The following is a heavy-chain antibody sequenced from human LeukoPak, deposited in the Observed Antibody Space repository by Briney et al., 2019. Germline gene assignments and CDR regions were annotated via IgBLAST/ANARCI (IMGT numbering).Heavy chain of an antibody. CDR2: IYYSGST. V-gene: IGHV4-59*01. Sequence: PSETLSLTCTVSGGSISSYFWSWIRQPPEKGLEWIGYIYYSGSTYYNPSLKSRVTMSVDTSNNHFSLRLTSVTAADTAVYFCARMDYYDSSGLIDYWGQGTLVTVSS. D-gene: IGHD3-22*01. CDR1: GGSISSYF. J-gene: IGHJ4*02. CDR3: ARMDYYDSSGLIDY.